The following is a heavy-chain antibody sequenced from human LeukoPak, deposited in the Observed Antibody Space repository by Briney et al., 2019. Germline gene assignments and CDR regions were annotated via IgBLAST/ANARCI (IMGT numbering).Heavy chain of an antibody. Sequence: AGGSLRLSCAASGFAFSSYDMHWVRQATGKGLEWVSAIGTAGDTYYPGSVKGRFTISRENAKNSLYLQMNSLRAGDTAVYYRARAYRGYYGSGSYYNDAFDIWGQGTMVTVSS. CDR2: IGTAGDT. CDR1: GFAFSSYD. CDR3: ARAYRGYYGSGSYYNDAFDI. J-gene: IGHJ3*02. D-gene: IGHD3-10*01. V-gene: IGHV3-13*04.